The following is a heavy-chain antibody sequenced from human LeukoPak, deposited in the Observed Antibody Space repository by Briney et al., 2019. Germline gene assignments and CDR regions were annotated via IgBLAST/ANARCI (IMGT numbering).Heavy chain of an antibody. CDR1: GHTFGDHY. CDR3: ARVLLRTGIPEGFDP. CDR2: INPNSGGT. J-gene: IGHJ5*02. Sequence: ASVKVSCKASGHTFGDHYMHWVREAPGQGLERKGWINPNSGGTKYAQRFQGRVTMTRDTSISTAYMELRRLRSDDTAVYYCARVLLRTGIPEGFDPWGQGTLVTVSS. D-gene: IGHD1-14*01. V-gene: IGHV1-2*02.